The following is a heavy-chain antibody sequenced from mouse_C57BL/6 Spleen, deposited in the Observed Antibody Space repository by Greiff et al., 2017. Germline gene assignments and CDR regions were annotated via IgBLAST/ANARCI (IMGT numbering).Heavy chain of an antibody. J-gene: IGHJ4*01. CDR1: GYTFTSYW. CDR2: IYPGSGST. V-gene: IGHV1-55*01. CDR3: ARASSGRDYAMDY. Sequence: VQLQQPGAELVKPGASVKMSCKASGYTFTSYWITWVKQRPGQGLEWIGDIYPGSGSTTYNEKFKSKATLTVDTSSSTAYMQLSSLTSEDSAVYYCARASSGRDYAMDYWGQGTSVTVSS. D-gene: IGHD3-2*02.